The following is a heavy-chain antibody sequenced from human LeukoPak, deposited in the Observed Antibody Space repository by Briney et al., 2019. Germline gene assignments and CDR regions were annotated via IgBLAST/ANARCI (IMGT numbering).Heavy chain of an antibody. CDR1: GGSISSSSYY. V-gene: IGHV4-39*01. CDR3: ARPHPYCGGDCYSFDY. D-gene: IGHD2-21*01. CDR2: IYYSGST. Sequence: SETLSLTCTVSGGSISSSSYYWGWIRQPPGKGLEWIGSIYYSGSTYYNPSLKNRVTISVDTSKHQFSLKLSSVTAADTAVYYCARPHPYCGGDCYSFDYWGQGTLVTVSS. J-gene: IGHJ4*02.